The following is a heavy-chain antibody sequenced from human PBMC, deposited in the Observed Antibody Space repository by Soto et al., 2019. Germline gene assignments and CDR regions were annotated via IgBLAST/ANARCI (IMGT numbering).Heavy chain of an antibody. Sequence: QITLKESGPTLVKPTQTLTLTCIFSGFSLSTSEVGVGWVRQPPGKALEWVALIYWDDDKRYSPSLKSRLTITKDTSKNQVVLTMTNLDPVDTATYYCAHSMRPRIFSVWGQGTTVTVSS. CDR2: IYWDDDK. V-gene: IGHV2-5*02. CDR1: GFSLSTSEVG. CDR3: AHSMRPRIFSV. D-gene: IGHD3-3*01. J-gene: IGHJ6*02.